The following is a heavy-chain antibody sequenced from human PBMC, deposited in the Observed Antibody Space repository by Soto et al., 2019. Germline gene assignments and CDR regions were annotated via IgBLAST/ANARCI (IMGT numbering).Heavy chain of an antibody. D-gene: IGHD3-10*01. V-gene: IGHV3-23*01. J-gene: IGHJ4*02. Sequence: EVQLLESGGGLVQPGGSLRLSCVASGFTFSNYAMSWVRQAPGKGLEWVSIISGSGGSTYYADSVKGRFTISRDNSKNTRYLQMNSLRAEDTAVYYCAKDTITMVRGVSDYWGQGTLVAVSS. CDR1: GFTFSNYA. CDR3: AKDTITMVRGVSDY. CDR2: ISGSGGST.